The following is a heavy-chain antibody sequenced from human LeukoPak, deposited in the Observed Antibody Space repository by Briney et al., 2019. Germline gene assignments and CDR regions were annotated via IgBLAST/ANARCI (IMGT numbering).Heavy chain of an antibody. V-gene: IGHV3-74*01. Sequence: GGSLRLSCAASGFTFSTYWMHWVRQAPGKGLVWVSRISSDGSITSYADYVKGRFTISRDNAKNTLYLQMNSLRAEDTAVYYCASYRWSKGVYFQHWGQGTLVTVSS. J-gene: IGHJ1*01. CDR2: ISSDGSIT. CDR3: ASYRWSKGVYFQH. CDR1: GFTFSTYW. D-gene: IGHD6-13*01.